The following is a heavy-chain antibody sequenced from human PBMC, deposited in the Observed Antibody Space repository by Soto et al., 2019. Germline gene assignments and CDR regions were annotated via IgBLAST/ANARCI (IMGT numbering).Heavy chain of an antibody. CDR2: ISGSGGSS. J-gene: IGHJ6*02. Sequence: GGSLRLSCAASGFAFSTYAMTWVRQAPGKGLEWVSVISGSGGSSYYGASVKGRFTISRDNSKNTLYLQMNGLRAEDTALYYCAKVTKRAAAGRYEYYKYGMDVWGQGTTVTVSS. D-gene: IGHD6-13*01. V-gene: IGHV3-23*01. CDR3: AKVTKRAAAGRYEYYKYGMDV. CDR1: GFAFSTYA.